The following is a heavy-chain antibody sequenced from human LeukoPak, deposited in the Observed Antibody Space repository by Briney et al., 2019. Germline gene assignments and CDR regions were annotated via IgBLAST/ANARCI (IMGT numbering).Heavy chain of an antibody. D-gene: IGHD3-22*01. V-gene: IGHV4-39*07. Sequence: SETLSLTCTVSGGSISSSSYYWGWIRQPPGKGLEWIGSIYYSGSTYYNPSLKSRVTISVDTSKNQFSLKLSSVTAADTAVYYCAREPGYYYDSSGYCFDYWGQGTLVTVSS. CDR2: IYYSGST. CDR1: GGSISSSSYY. CDR3: AREPGYYYDSSGYCFDY. J-gene: IGHJ4*02.